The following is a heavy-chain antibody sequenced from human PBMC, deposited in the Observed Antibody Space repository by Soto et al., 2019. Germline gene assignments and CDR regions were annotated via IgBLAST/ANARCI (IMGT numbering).Heavy chain of an antibody. CDR3: ARVIGGNIVATIHYYYYMDV. V-gene: IGHV3-11*01. D-gene: IGHD5-12*01. Sequence: GGSLRLSCAASGFTFSDYYMSWIRQAPGKGLEWVSYISSSGSTIYYADSVKGRFTISRDNAKNSLYLQMNSLRAEDTAVYYCARVIGGNIVATIHYYYYMDVWGKGTTVTVSS. CDR2: ISSSGSTI. J-gene: IGHJ6*03. CDR1: GFTFSDYY.